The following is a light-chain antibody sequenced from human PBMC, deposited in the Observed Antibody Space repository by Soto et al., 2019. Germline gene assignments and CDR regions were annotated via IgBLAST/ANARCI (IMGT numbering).Light chain of an antibody. V-gene: IGKV2-28*01. J-gene: IGKJ1*01. CDR1: QSLLHSDGYNY. CDR3: MQTLQTPRT. CDR2: LTS. Sequence: EIMMTQSPLSLPVTPGEPASISCRSSQSLLHSDGYNYLDWYLQRSGQSPQLLIHLTSNRASGVPDRFSGSGSGTDFTLKISRVEAEDVGVYYCMQTLQTPRTFGQGTKVEIK.